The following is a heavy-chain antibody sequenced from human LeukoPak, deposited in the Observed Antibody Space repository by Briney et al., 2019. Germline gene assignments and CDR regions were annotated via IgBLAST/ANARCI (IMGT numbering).Heavy chain of an antibody. D-gene: IGHD1-26*01. Sequence: SETLSLTCTVSGGSISGYYWSWIRQPPGKGLEWIGYIYYSGSTNYNPSLKSRVTISVDTSKNQFSLKVSSVTAADTAVYYCARKGSGSHKDWGQGTLVTVSS. V-gene: IGHV4-59*08. J-gene: IGHJ4*02. CDR2: IYYSGST. CDR3: ARKGSGSHKD. CDR1: GGSISGYY.